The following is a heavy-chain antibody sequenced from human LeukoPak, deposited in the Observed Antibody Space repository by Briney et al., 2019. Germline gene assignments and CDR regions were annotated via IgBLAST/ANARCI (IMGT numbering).Heavy chain of an antibody. J-gene: IGHJ4*02. V-gene: IGHV3-30*02. D-gene: IGHD5-12*01. CDR1: GFTFSSYG. Sequence: GGSLRLSCAASGFTFSSYGMYWVRQAPGKGLEWVAFIPYDGSNKYYADSVEGRFTISRDNSKNTLYLQMNSLRAEDTAVYYCATQVAHGASFAHWGQGTLVTVSS. CDR2: IPYDGSNK. CDR3: ATQVAHGASFAH.